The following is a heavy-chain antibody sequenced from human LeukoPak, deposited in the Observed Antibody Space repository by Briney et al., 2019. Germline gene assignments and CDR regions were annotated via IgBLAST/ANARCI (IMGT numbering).Heavy chain of an antibody. CDR3: AKFRARGAFDI. Sequence: PGGSLRLSCAASGFTFSTSDMGWVRQAPGKGLEWVSAISGSGGNTFYADSVKGRFTISRDNSKITLYLQMNSLSPADTAVYYCAKFRARGAFDIWGQGTMVTVSS. V-gene: IGHV3-23*01. J-gene: IGHJ3*02. CDR1: GFTFSTSD. CDR2: ISGSGGNT.